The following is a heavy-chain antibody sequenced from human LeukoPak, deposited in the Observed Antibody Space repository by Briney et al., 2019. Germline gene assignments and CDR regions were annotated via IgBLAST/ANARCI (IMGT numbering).Heavy chain of an antibody. J-gene: IGHJ4*02. V-gene: IGHV3-23*01. Sequence: PGGSLRLSCAASGFTFSSYAMSWVRQAPGKGLEWVSAISGSGGSTYYAGSVKGRFTISRDNSKNTLYLQMNSLRAEDTAVYYCAKGRYGDYTYFDYWGQGTLVTVSS. CDR3: AKGRYGDYTYFDY. CDR2: ISGSGGST. D-gene: IGHD4-17*01. CDR1: GFTFSSYA.